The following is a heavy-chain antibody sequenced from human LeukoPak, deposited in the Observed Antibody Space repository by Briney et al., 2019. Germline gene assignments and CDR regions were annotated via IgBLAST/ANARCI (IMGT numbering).Heavy chain of an antibody. J-gene: IGHJ4*02. CDR1: GFTFSSYS. D-gene: IGHD6-19*01. V-gene: IGHV3-21*01. CDR2: ISSSSSYI. CDR3: ARGRQYSSGWYYFDL. Sequence: GGSLRLSCAASGFTFSSYSMTWVRQAPGKGLEWVSSISSSSSYIYYADSVKGRFTISRDNAKNSLYLQMNSLRAEDTAVYSCARGRQYSSGWYYFDLWGQGTPVTVSS.